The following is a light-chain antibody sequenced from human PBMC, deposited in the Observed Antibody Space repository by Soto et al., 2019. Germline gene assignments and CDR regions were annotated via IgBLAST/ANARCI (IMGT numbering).Light chain of an antibody. V-gene: IGLV1-44*01. Sequence: QSVLTQPPSASGTPGQRVTISCSGSSSNIGSNTVNWYQQLPGTAPKLLIYSNNQRPSGVPDRFSGSKSGTSASLAISGLQSEDYSDDYSAAWDYSLNRYVFVTGSMVXV. CDR2: SNN. CDR1: SSNIGSNT. CDR3: AAWDYSLNRYV. J-gene: IGLJ1*01.